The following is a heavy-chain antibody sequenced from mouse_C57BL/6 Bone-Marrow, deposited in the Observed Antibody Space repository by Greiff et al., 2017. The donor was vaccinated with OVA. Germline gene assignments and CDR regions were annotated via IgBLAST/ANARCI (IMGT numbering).Heavy chain of an antibody. CDR2: ILPNSGST. J-gene: IGHJ2*01. CDR1: GYTFPSYW. Sequence: VQLQQPGAELVKPGASVKLSCKASGYTFPSYWMHWVKQRPGQGLEWIGMILPNSGSTNYNEKFKSKATLTVDNTASTAYMQLSSLTSEDSAVYYCARSKVYGSSYDDYWGQGTTLTVSS. D-gene: IGHD1-1*01. CDR3: ARSKVYGSSYDDY. V-gene: IGHV1-64*01.